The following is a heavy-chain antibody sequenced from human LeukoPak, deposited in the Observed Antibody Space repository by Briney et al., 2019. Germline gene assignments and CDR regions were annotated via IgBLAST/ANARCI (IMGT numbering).Heavy chain of an antibody. D-gene: IGHD6-19*01. CDR2: LSTSGGST. J-gene: IGHJ4*02. Sequence: VRSLRLSCAASGFTFSSYALSWVCQAPGKRVERVSGLSTSGGSTYYADSVKGRFTISRDKSKSTLYLQMNSLRAEDTAVYYCAKDRSGWYYFDYWGQGTLVTVSS. CDR1: GFTFSSYA. V-gene: IGHV3-23*01. CDR3: AKDRSGWYYFDY.